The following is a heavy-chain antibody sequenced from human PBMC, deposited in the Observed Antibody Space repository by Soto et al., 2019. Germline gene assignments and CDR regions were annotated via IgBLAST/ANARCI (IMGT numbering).Heavy chain of an antibody. CDR1: GYMFTSYF. CDR3: ARDKDSSARPRAEFDY. J-gene: IGHJ4*02. CDR2: INPSDGTT. V-gene: IGHV1-46*01. Sequence: QGHLVQSGAEVKRPGASVRVSCESSGYMFTSYFIHWVRQAPGQGLEWVGVINPSDGTTTYAQKFQARITMTRDTSTPTADMELSSLRSEDTAVYYCARDKDSSARPRAEFDYWGQGTLITVSS. D-gene: IGHD6-19*01.